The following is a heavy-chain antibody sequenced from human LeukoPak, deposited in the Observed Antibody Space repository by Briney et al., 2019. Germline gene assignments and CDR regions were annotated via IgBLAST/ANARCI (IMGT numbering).Heavy chain of an antibody. CDR2: ISAYNGNT. CDR3: ARAGRVGNPSARYCSGGSCYYFDY. CDR1: GYTFTSYG. D-gene: IGHD2-15*01. J-gene: IGHJ4*02. V-gene: IGHV1-18*01. Sequence: ASVKVSCKASGYTFTSYGISWVRQAPGQGLEWMGWISAYNGNTNYAQKLQGRVTMTTDTSTSTAYMELRSLRSDDTAVYYCARAGRVGNPSARYCSGGSCYYFDYWGQGTLVTVSS.